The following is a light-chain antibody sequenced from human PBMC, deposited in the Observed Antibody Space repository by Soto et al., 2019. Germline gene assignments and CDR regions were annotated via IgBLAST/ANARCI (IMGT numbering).Light chain of an antibody. J-gene: IGLJ3*02. CDR1: SSDVGGYNY. Sequence: QSALTQPRSVSGSPGQSVTISCTGTSSDVGGYNYVSWYQQHPGKAPKLMIYDVDKRPSGIPDRFSGAKSGNTASLTISGLQAEEEADFYCCSYAGGYTWVFGGGTKLTVL. CDR2: DVD. V-gene: IGLV2-11*01. CDR3: CSYAGGYTWV.